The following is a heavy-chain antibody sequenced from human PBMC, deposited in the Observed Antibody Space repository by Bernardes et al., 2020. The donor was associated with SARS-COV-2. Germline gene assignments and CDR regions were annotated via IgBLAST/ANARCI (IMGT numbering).Heavy chain of an antibody. CDR1: GFTFSSYS. J-gene: IGHJ6*02. V-gene: IGHV3-21*01. CDR3: ANAIVGATDGMDV. CDR2: ISSSSSAI. D-gene: IGHD1-26*01. Sequence: VGSLLLSCAASGFTFSSYSMNWVRQAPGQGLEWLSSISSSSSAIYYADSVKGRFTISRDNAKNSLYLQMNSLRAEDTAVYYCANAIVGATDGMDVWGQGTTVTVSS.